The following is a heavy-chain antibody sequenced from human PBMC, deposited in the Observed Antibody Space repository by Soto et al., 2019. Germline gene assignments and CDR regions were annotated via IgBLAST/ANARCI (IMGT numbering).Heavy chain of an antibody. CDR2: ISGSGDST. CDR3: SMKSSGRFYFVY. CDR1: GITFSSYA. D-gene: IGHD6-25*01. J-gene: IGHJ4*02. V-gene: IGHV3-23*01. Sequence: GGSLRLSCAASGITFSSYAMNWVRQAPGKGLEWVSTISGSGDSTYYADSVKGRFTISRDNSKNTLFLQMTSLRAEDTAAYYCSMKSSGRFYFVYWGQGTLVTVSS.